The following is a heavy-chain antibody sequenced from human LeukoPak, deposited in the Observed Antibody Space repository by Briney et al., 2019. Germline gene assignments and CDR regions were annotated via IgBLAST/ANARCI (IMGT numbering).Heavy chain of an antibody. J-gene: IGHJ6*02. CDR3: ARESDSSGWIYYYYGMDV. CDR2: IYTSGST. Sequence: PSETLSLTCAVYGGSFSGYYWSWIRQPAGKGLEWIGRIYTSGSTNYNPSLKSRVTMSVDTSKNQFSLKLSSVTAADTAVYYCARESDSSGWIYYYYGMDVWGQGTTVTVSS. V-gene: IGHV4-4*07. CDR1: GGSFSGYY. D-gene: IGHD6-19*01.